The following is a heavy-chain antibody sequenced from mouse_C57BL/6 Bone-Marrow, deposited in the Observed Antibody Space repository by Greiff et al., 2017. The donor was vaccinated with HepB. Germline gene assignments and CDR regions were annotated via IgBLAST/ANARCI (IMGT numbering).Heavy chain of an antibody. CDR2: IYPGDGDT. D-gene: IGHD1-1*01. J-gene: IGHJ3*01. Sequence: VQLQQSGAELVKPGASVKISCKASGYAFSSYWMNWVKQRPGKGLEWIGQIYPGDGDTNYNGKFKGKATLTADKSSSTAYMQLSSLTSEDSAVYFCARFGYYGSSYVAWFAYWGQGTLVTVSA. CDR1: GYAFSSYW. CDR3: ARFGYYGSSYVAWFAY. V-gene: IGHV1-80*01.